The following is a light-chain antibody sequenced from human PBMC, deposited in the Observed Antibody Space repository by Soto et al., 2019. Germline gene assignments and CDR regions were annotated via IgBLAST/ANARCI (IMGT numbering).Light chain of an antibody. CDR3: SSYTSRSTVI. J-gene: IGLJ2*01. CDR1: SSDVGGYNF. Sequence: QSALTQPASVSGSPGQSITISCTGTSSDVGGYNFVSWYQQHPGKAPKFIIYDVRNRPSGVSNRFSGSRSGNTASLTISGLQAEDEGDYYFSSYTSRSTVIFGGGTKVTVL. V-gene: IGLV2-14*03. CDR2: DVR.